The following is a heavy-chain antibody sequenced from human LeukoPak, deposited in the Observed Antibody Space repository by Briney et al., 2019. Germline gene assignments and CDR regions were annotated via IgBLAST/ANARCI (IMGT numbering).Heavy chain of an antibody. CDR3: ARVPLDWAPFDY. J-gene: IGHJ4*02. D-gene: IGHD3/OR15-3a*01. CDR1: GYTFTSYY. Sequence: ASVKVSCKASGYTFTSYYLHWVRQTPGQGLEWMGIINCGGGSPTYSQNFQGRVTVTKDTSTSTVYMELSSLTLDDTAAYYCARVPLDWAPFDYWGQGTPVTVSS. V-gene: IGHV1-46*01. CDR2: INCGGGSP.